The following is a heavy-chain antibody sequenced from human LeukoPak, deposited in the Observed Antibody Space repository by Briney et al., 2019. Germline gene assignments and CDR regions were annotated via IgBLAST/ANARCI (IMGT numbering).Heavy chain of an antibody. Sequence: GGSLRLSCAASGFTFSSYSMNWVRQAPGKGLEWVSSISSSSSYIYYADSVKGRFTISRDNAKNSLYLQMNSLRAEDTAVYHCARYGSGLARPLNYMDVWGKGTTVTVSS. CDR2: ISSSSSYI. D-gene: IGHD3-10*01. J-gene: IGHJ6*03. CDR3: ARYGSGLARPLNYMDV. CDR1: GFTFSSYS. V-gene: IGHV3-21*01.